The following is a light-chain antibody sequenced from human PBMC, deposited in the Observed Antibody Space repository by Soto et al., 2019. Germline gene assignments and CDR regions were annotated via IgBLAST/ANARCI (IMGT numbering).Light chain of an antibody. CDR2: EGS. V-gene: IGLV2-23*01. Sequence: QLVLTQPASVSGSPGQSITISCTGSSSDVGSYNLVSWYQQHPGKAPKLMIYEGSKRPSGVSNRFSGSKSGNTASLTISGLQAEDGADYYCCSYARSSTYVVFGGGTQLTVL. CDR3: CSYARSSTYVV. CDR1: SSDVGSYNL. J-gene: IGLJ2*01.